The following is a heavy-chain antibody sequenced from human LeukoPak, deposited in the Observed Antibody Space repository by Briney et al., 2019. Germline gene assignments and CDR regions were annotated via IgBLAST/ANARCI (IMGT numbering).Heavy chain of an antibody. Sequence: ASVKVSCKASGYTFTGYYMHWVRQAPGQGLEWMGWINPNSGGTNYAQKFQGRVTMTRDTSISTAYMELSSLRSEDTAVYYCARRSSGSYYALDYWGQGTLVTVSS. CDR3: ARRSSGSYYALDY. J-gene: IGHJ4*02. V-gene: IGHV1-2*02. CDR1: GYTFTGYY. D-gene: IGHD3-10*01. CDR2: INPNSGGT.